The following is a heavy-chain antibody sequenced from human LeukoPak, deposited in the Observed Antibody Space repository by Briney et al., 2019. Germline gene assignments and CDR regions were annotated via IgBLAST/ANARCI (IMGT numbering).Heavy chain of an antibody. CDR1: GYSFTSYW. CDR2: IYPGDSDT. Sequence: PGESLKISCKGSGYSFTSYWIGWVRQMPGKGLEWMGIIYPGDSDTRYSPSFQGQVTISADKSISTASLQWSSLKASDTAVYYCARLGQFNWNARDYWGQGTLVTVSS. CDR3: ARLGQFNWNARDY. V-gene: IGHV5-51*03. D-gene: IGHD1-20*01. J-gene: IGHJ4*02.